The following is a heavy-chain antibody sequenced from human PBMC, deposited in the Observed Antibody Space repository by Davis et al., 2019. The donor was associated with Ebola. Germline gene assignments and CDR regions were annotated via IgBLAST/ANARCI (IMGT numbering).Heavy chain of an antibody. CDR3: AKHNSSWYFFDY. CDR1: GVSTSSYY. Sequence: PGGSLRLSCTVSGVSTSSYYWSWIRQPPGKGLEWIGYIYYSGSTSYNTSLKSRVTISLNMSKNQFSLKLTSVTAADTAVYYCAKHNSSWYFFDYWGLGTLVTVSS. CDR2: IYYSGST. D-gene: IGHD6-13*01. V-gene: IGHV4-59*01. J-gene: IGHJ4*02.